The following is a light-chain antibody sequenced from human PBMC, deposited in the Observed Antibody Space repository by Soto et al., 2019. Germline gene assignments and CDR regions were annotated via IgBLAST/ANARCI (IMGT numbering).Light chain of an antibody. Sequence: DIVMTQSPDSLAVSLGERATINCKSSQSIFYSSNNKNYLAWYQQKPGQPPKLLIYWASTRESGVPDRFSGSGSGTDFTLTISSLQAADVAVYYCQQYYTTLALTFGGGTKVEIK. J-gene: IGKJ4*01. V-gene: IGKV4-1*01. CDR1: QSIFYSSNNKNY. CDR3: QQYYTTLALT. CDR2: WAS.